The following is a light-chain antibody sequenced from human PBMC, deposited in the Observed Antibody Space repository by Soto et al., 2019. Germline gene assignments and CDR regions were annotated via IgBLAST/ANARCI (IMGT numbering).Light chain of an antibody. Sequence: QAVVTQPPSVSGAPGQTITISCTGSSSNIGADFGVHWYQQLPGAAHKLVIFVNTNRPSGVPDRFSGSKSGTSASLAITGLQAEDEADYYCQSYDRSLSGWVFGTGTKLTVL. CDR2: VNT. CDR1: SSNIGADFG. V-gene: IGLV1-40*01. CDR3: QSYDRSLSGWV. J-gene: IGLJ3*02.